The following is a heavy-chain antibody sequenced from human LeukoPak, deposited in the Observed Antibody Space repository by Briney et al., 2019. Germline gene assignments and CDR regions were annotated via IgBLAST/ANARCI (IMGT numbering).Heavy chain of an antibody. Sequence: ASVKVSCKASGYTFTTYEIHWVRQAPGQGLEWMGWMNPNSGNTAYVQKLQGRVTMTTDTSTSTAYMELRSLRSDDTAVYYCARDLGYDWDVQGSDYWGQGTLVTVSS. V-gene: IGHV1-18*01. CDR3: ARDLGYDWDVQGSDY. D-gene: IGHD5-12*01. J-gene: IGHJ4*02. CDR2: MNPNSGNT. CDR1: GYTFTTYE.